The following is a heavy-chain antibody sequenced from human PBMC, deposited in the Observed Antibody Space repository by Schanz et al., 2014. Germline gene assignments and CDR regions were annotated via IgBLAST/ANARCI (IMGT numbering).Heavy chain of an antibody. V-gene: IGHV3-23*04. CDR3: AKTLFPGGTQAFGN. CDR1: GFTFSSYG. J-gene: IGHJ4*02. CDR2: FDAHDGRA. Sequence: EVQLVESGGGLVQPGRSLRLSCAASGFTFSSYGMHWVRQAPGKGLEWVSGFDAHDGRAYYADSAKGRFTISRDNSKSTLYVEMNSLRVEDTAVYYCAKTLFPGGTQAFGNWGRGTLVAVSS. D-gene: IGHD2-8*02.